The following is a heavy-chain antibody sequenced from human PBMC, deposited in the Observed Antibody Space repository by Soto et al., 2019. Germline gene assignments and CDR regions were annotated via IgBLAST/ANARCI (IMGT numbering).Heavy chain of an antibody. V-gene: IGHV3-66*01. D-gene: IGHD2-15*01. Sequence: PGGSLRLSCAASGFTFSSYSMSWVRQAPGKGLEWVSVIYSGGSTYYADSVKGRFTISRDNSKNTLYLQMNSLRAEDTAVYYCVKAALDAFDIWGQGTMVTVSS. J-gene: IGHJ3*02. CDR3: VKAALDAFDI. CDR2: IYSGGST. CDR1: GFTFSSYS.